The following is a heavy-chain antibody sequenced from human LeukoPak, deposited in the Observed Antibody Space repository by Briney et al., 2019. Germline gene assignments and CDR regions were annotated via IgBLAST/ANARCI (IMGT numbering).Heavy chain of an antibody. CDR1: GYTFTTYG. D-gene: IGHD4-17*01. Sequence: ASVKVSCKASGYTFTTYGISWVRQAPGHGLEWMGWVSTFNGHTNYAQSRQDRVTMTTDTATSTVYMELSSLTLDDTAVYYCARVDTVNYYYYMDVWGKGTPVTVSS. CDR3: ARVDTVNYYYYMDV. V-gene: IGHV1-18*01. J-gene: IGHJ6*03. CDR2: VSTFNGHT.